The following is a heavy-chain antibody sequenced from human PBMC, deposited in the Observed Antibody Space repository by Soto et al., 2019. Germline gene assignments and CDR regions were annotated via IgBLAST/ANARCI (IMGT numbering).Heavy chain of an antibody. CDR3: ARQPVDIVPTINYYYYDAMDV. CDR1: GGTFSSYA. V-gene: IGHV1-69*06. Sequence: QVQLVQAGAEVKKPGSSVKVSCKASGGTFSSYAISWVRQAPGQGLEWMGGLIPFFGTPSYAQTCQGRVTITADKSTSTAYRELSSLRSEDTAVYSCARQPVDIVPTINYYYYDAMDVWGQGTTVTVSS. D-gene: IGHD5-12*01. CDR2: LIPFFGTP. J-gene: IGHJ6*02.